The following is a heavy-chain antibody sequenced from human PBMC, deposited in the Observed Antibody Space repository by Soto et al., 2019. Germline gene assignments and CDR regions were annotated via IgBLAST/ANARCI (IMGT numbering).Heavy chain of an antibody. CDR1: GGSISSGGYY. V-gene: IGHV4-31*03. D-gene: IGHD5-12*01. J-gene: IGHJ4*01. Sequence: SETLSLTCTVSGGSISSGGYYWSWIRQHPGKGLEWIGYIYYSGSTYYNPSLKSRVTISVDTSKNQFSLKLSSVTAADTAVYYCARFSPLIVATIVDYWGHGTLVTVPQ. CDR3: ARFSPLIVATIVDY. CDR2: IYYSGST.